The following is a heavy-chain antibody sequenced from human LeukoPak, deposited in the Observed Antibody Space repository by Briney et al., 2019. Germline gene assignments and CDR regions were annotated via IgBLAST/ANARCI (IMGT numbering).Heavy chain of an antibody. CDR3: ARHHHHGWNDI. CDR2: TFYTGTA. Sequence: PGGSLRLSCTVSGFTLSNAWMTWVRQAPGKGLEWIGSTFYTGTAHYNPSLRSRATISVDTSENQFSLTLKSVTAADTAVYYCARHHHHGWNDIWGQGTLVTVSS. J-gene: IGHJ1*01. D-gene: IGHD1-1*01. CDR1: GFTLSNAW. V-gene: IGHV4-4*02.